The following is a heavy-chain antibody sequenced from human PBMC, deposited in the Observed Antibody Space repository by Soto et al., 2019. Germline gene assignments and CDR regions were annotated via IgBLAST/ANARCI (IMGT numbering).Heavy chain of an antibody. D-gene: IGHD2-2*01. Sequence: QVQLVQSGAEVKKPGASVKVSCKASGYTFTSYAMHWVRQAPGQRLEWMGWINAGNGNTKYSQKFQGRVTITRDTSASTAYMELSSLRSEDTAVYYCARSPHCSSTSCYANAFDIGGQGTMVTASS. CDR3: ARSPHCSSTSCYANAFDI. J-gene: IGHJ3*02. CDR2: INAGNGNT. CDR1: GYTFTSYA. V-gene: IGHV1-3*01.